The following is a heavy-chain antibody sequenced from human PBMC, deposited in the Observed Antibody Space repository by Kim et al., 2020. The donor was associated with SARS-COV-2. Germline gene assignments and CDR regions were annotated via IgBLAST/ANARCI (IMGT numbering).Heavy chain of an antibody. Sequence: VKGRFTISRDNSKNTLYLQMNSLRAEDTAVYYCAKDPEWDPIDRGDYFDYWGQGTLVTVSS. CDR3: AKDPEWDPIDRGDYFDY. J-gene: IGHJ4*02. D-gene: IGHD1-26*01. V-gene: IGHV3-23*01.